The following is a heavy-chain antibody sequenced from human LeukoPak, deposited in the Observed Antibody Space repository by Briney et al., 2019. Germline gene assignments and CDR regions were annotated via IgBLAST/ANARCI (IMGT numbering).Heavy chain of an antibody. CDR1: GFTFSDYY. CDR3: ARDSGYSGYSDY. CDR2: ISSSSSYT. D-gene: IGHD5-12*01. Sequence: KPGGSLRLSCAASGFTFSDYYMSWIRQAPGKGLEWVSYISSSSSYTDYADSVKGRFTISRDNAKNSLNLQMNSLRAEDTAVYYCARDSGYSGYSDYRGQGTLVTVSS. V-gene: IGHV3-11*05. J-gene: IGHJ4*02.